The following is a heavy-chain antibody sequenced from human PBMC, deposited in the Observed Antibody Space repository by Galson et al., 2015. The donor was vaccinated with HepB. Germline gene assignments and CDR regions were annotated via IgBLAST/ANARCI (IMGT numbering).Heavy chain of an antibody. CDR1: GYTFTSHG. CDR2: ISAYNGNT. CDR3: ARGAGYFDWLTYGMDV. J-gene: IGHJ6*02. D-gene: IGHD3-9*01. Sequence: SVKVSCKASGYTFTSHGISWVRQAPGQGLEWMGWISAYNGNTNYAQKLQGRVTMTTDTSTSTAYMELRSLRSDDTAVYYCARGAGYFDWLTYGMDVWGQGTTVTVSS. V-gene: IGHV1-18*01.